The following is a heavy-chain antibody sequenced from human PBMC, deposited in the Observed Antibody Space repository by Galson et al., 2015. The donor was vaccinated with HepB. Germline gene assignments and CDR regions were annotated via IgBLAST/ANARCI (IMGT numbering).Heavy chain of an antibody. D-gene: IGHD4-17*01. Sequence: SVKVSCKASGYTFAGYYMHWVRQAPGQGLEWMGRINPNSGGTNYAQKFQGRVTMTRDTSISTAYMELSRLRSDDTAVYYCATSPSYGDYASFDYWGQGTLVTVPS. CDR2: INPNSGGT. J-gene: IGHJ4*02. V-gene: IGHV1-2*06. CDR1: GYTFAGYY. CDR3: ATSPSYGDYASFDY.